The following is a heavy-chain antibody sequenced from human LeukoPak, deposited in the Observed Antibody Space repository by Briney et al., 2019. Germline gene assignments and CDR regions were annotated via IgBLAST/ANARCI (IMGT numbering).Heavy chain of an antibody. CDR1: GYTFTSYY. Sequence: ASVKVSCKASGYTFTSYYMHWVRQAPGQGLEWMGIINPCGGSTSHAQKFQGRVTMTRDTSTSTVYMELSSLRSEDTAVYYCARDQRPSSDPFRGPLGWFGFGGYFDYWGQGTLVTVSS. V-gene: IGHV1-46*01. J-gene: IGHJ4*02. CDR2: INPCGGST. CDR3: ARDQRPSSDPFRGPLGWFGFGGYFDY. D-gene: IGHD3-10*01.